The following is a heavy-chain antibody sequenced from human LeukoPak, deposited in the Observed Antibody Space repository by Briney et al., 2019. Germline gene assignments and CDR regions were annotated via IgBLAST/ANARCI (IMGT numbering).Heavy chain of an antibody. CDR3: ARDCDAFDI. V-gene: IGHV4-59*12. Sequence: ASETLSLTCTVSGGSISSYYWSWIRQPPGKGLEWIGYIYYSGSTNYNPSLKSRVTISVDTSKNQFSLKLSSVTAADTAVYYCARDCDAFDIWGQGTMVTVSS. CDR2: IYYSGST. J-gene: IGHJ3*02. CDR1: GGSISSYY.